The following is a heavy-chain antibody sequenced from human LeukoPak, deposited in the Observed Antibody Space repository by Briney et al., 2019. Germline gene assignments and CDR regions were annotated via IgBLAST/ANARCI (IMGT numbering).Heavy chain of an antibody. V-gene: IGHV4-38-2*01. CDR1: GYSISSGYY. D-gene: IGHD1-1*01. CDR2: IYHSGST. J-gene: IGHJ3*02. Sequence: PSETLSLTCAVSGYSISSGYYWGWIRQPPGKGQGWIGSIYHSGSTYYNPSLKSRVTISVDTSKNHFSLNLSSVTAADTAVYYCARMYGTWAFDIWGQGTMVTVSS. CDR3: ARMYGTWAFDI.